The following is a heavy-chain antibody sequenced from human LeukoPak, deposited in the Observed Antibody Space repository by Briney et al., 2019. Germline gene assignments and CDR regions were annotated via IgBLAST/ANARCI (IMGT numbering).Heavy chain of an antibody. CDR3: AKEFRVVVPFDY. Sequence: PGGSLRLSCAASGFTFTSYAMSWVRQAPGKRLEWVSGITGSGVDTYHADSVKGRFTISRDNSKNTLYLQMNSLRAEDTAVYYCAKEFRVVVPFDYWGQGTLVTVSS. CDR2: ITGSGVDT. CDR1: GFTFTSYA. J-gene: IGHJ4*02. D-gene: IGHD3-22*01. V-gene: IGHV3-23*01.